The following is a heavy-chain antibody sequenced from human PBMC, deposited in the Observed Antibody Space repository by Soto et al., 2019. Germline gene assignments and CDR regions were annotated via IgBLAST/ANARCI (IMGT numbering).Heavy chain of an antibody. J-gene: IGHJ4*02. CDR2: IYHSGST. V-gene: IGHV4-30-2*01. CDR1: GVSISSGGYS. Sequence: QLQLQESGSGLVKPSQTLSLTCAVSGVSISSGGYSWSWIRQPPGKGLEWIGYIYHSGSTYYNPSLTSRVSISVDRSKHPFSLKLSSVTAADTAVYYCARPSGRIHFYYWGQGTLVTVSS. CDR3: ARPSGRIHFYY. D-gene: IGHD2-21*01.